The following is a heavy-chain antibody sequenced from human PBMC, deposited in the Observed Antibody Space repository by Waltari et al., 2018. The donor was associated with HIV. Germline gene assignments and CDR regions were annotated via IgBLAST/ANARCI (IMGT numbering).Heavy chain of an antibody. V-gene: IGHV3-30*04. D-gene: IGHD1-7*01. CDR2: ISYDGSNK. CDR3: ARDRNTWNFGDWFDP. J-gene: IGHJ5*02. CDR1: GFTFSSYA. Sequence: QVQLVESGGGVVQPGRSLRLTCAASGFTFSSYAMHWVRQAPGKGLEWLAVISYDGSNKYYADSVKCRFTISRDNSKNTLYLQINSLRADDTAVYYCARDRNTWNFGDWFDPWGQGTLVTVSS.